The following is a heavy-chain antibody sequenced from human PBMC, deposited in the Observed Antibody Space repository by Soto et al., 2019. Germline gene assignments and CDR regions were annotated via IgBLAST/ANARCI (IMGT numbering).Heavy chain of an antibody. CDR3: ASLGVGDWANYYYYYGMDV. J-gene: IGHJ6*02. CDR1: GFTFSVYA. V-gene: IGHV3-23*01. CDR2: VTANGGST. D-gene: IGHD2-21*02. Sequence: EVQLLESGGGFVQPGGSLRLSCAATGFTFSVYAMTWVRQAPGKGLEWVSAVTANGGSTYSADSVKGRFTISRDNSKNTLFLQMNSWRAEDTAVYYCASLGVGDWANYYYYYGMDVWGQGTTVTVSS.